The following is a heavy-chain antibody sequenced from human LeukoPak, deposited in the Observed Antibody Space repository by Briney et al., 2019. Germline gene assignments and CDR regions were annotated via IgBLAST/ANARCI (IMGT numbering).Heavy chain of an antibody. CDR2: IWYDGSNK. J-gene: IGHJ5*02. CDR1: GFTFSSYG. Sequence: PGRSLRLSRATSGFTFSSYGMHWVRQAPGKGLERVAVIWYDGSNKYYADSVKGRFTISRDNSKNTLYLQMNSLRAEDTAVYYCAGGQNYYGSGSYPWGQGTLVTVSS. V-gene: IGHV3-33*01. CDR3: AGGQNYYGSGSYP. D-gene: IGHD3-10*01.